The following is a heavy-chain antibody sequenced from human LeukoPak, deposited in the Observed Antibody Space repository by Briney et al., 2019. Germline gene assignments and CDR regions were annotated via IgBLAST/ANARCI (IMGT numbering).Heavy chain of an antibody. CDR3: ARGQYYYGSGSLNWFDP. D-gene: IGHD3-10*01. CDR2: IYTSGST. V-gene: IGHV4-4*07. J-gene: IGHJ5*02. CDR1: GDSISSYY. Sequence: SETLSLTCSVSGDSISSYYWSWIRQPAGKGLEWIGRIYTSGSTNYNPSLKSRVTMSVDTSKNQLSVKLSSVTAADSAVYYCARGQYYYGSGSLNWFDPWGQGTLVTVSS.